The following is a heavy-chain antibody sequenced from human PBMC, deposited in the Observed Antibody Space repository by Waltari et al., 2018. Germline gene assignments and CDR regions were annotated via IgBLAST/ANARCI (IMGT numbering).Heavy chain of an antibody. Sequence: QLQLQESGPRLVQPSGTLSLTCAVYGDSMNSKVFWSWVRQSPGKGLEWIGQVHRSGRTNYNPSFASRVTMSIDTSKDQFSLQLTSATAADTAVYYCARDRGRGLYLDSWGQGILVTVS. CDR1: GDSMNSKVF. CDR3: ARDRGRGLYLDS. V-gene: IGHV4-4*02. CDR2: VHRSGRT. D-gene: IGHD2-15*01. J-gene: IGHJ4*02.